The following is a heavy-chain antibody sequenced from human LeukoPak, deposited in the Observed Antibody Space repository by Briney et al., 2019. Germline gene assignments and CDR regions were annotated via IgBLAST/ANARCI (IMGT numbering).Heavy chain of an antibody. Sequence: ASVKVSCKAFGYTFTSNYMHWVRQAPGQGLEWMGIINPSGGSTSYAQKFQGRVTMTRDMSTSTVYMELSSLRSEDTAVYYCARMGAYGGKSLYYYYYMDVWGKGTTVTVSS. CDR1: GYTFTSNY. CDR2: INPSGGST. D-gene: IGHD4-23*01. CDR3: ARMGAYGGKSLYYYYYMDV. J-gene: IGHJ6*03. V-gene: IGHV1-46*01.